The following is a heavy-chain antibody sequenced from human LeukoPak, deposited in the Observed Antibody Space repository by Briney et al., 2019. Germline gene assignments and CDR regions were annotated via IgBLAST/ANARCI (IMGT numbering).Heavy chain of an antibody. CDR1: GFTFSSYA. Sequence: GGSLRLSCAASGFTFSSYAMSWVRQAPGKGLEWVSAISGSGGSTYYADSVKGRFTISRDNSKKTLYLQMNSLRAEDTAVYYCARLWIQLWLLGYFDYWGQGTLVTVSS. CDR2: ISGSGGST. CDR3: ARLWIQLWLLGYFDY. V-gene: IGHV3-23*01. J-gene: IGHJ4*02. D-gene: IGHD5-18*01.